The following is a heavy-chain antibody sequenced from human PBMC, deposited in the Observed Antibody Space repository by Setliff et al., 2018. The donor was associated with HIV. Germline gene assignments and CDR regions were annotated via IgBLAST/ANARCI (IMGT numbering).Heavy chain of an antibody. CDR1: GFTFTSYA. J-gene: IGHJ4*02. D-gene: IGHD2-21*01. CDR2: ISGSGGGT. V-gene: IGHV3-23*01. CDR3: ASPYFVVY. Sequence: GGSLRLSCAASGFTFTSYAMNWVRQAPGKGLEWVSGISGSGGGTYYADSVKGRFTISRDNSQNALYLQMDSLRAEDTAVYHCASPYFVVYWGQGTLVTVSS.